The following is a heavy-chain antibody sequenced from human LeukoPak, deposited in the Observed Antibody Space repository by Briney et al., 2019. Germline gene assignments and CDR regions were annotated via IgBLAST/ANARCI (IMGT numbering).Heavy chain of an antibody. D-gene: IGHD2-2*01. V-gene: IGHV3-23*01. Sequence: GGSLRLSCAASRFTFSSYAMSWVRQTPGKGLEWVSGISGSGGNTYYADSVKGRFTISRDNSKNTLYLQMNSLRAEDTAVYYCAKSRLAAMVGFDYWGQGTLVTVSS. J-gene: IGHJ4*02. CDR2: ISGSGGNT. CDR1: RFTFSSYA. CDR3: AKSRLAAMVGFDY.